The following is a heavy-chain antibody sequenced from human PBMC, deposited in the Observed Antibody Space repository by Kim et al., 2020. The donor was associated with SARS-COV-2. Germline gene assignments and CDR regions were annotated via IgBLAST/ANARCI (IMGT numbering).Heavy chain of an antibody. J-gene: IGHJ6*01. CDR3: ARGAVYTNLVATIEKYYY. CDR2: INHSGST. CDR1: GGSFSGYY. V-gene: IGHV4-34*01. D-gene: IGHD5-12*01. Sequence: SETLSLTCAVYGGSFSGYYWSWIRQPPGKGLEWIGEINHSGSTNYNPSLKSRVTISVDTSKNQFSLKLSSVTAADTAVYYCARGAVYTNLVATIEKYYY.